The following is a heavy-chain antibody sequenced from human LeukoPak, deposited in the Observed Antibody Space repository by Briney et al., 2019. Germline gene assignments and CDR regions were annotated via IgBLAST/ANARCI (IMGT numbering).Heavy chain of an antibody. CDR3: TTDHKNYDYVWGSYPYDY. V-gene: IGHV3-15*01. Sequence: PGGSLRLSCAASGFPFSNAWMSWVRPAPGKGLEWVGRIKSKTDGGTTDYAAPVKGRFTISRDDSKNTLYLQMNSLKTEDTAVYYCTTDHKNYDYVWGSYPYDYWGQGTLVTVSS. CDR1: GFPFSNAW. CDR2: IKSKTDGGTT. D-gene: IGHD3-16*02. J-gene: IGHJ4*02.